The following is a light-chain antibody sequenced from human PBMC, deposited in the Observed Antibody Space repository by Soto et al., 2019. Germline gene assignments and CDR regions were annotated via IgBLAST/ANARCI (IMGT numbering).Light chain of an antibody. Sequence: QSPLTQPASVSGSPGQSITISCTGTSSDVGGYNYVSWYQQHPGKAPKLMIYDVNNRPSGVSNRFSGSKSGNTASLTISGLQAEDEADYYCSSYTSSSTLVFGGGTKLTVL. CDR3: SSYTSSSTLV. J-gene: IGLJ2*01. CDR2: DVN. CDR1: SSDVGGYNY. V-gene: IGLV2-14*01.